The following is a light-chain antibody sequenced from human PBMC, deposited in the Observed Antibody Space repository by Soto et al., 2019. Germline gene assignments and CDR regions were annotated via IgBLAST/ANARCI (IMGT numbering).Light chain of an antibody. CDR3: CSYAGSSTSLYV. Sequence: SVLTQPGSVSGSPGQSITTSCTGTSSDVGSYNLVSWYQQHPGRAPKLMIYEVSKRPSGVSNRFSGSKSGNTASRTISGLQAEDEADYYCCSYAGSSTSLYVFGTGTKVTVL. J-gene: IGLJ1*01. CDR1: SSDVGSYNL. V-gene: IGLV2-23*02. CDR2: EVS.